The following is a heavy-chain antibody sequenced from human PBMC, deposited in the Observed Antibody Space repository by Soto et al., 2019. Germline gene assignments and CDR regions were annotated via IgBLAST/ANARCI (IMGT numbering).Heavy chain of an antibody. V-gene: IGHV1-8*01. J-gene: IGHJ6*03. D-gene: IGHD2-2*03. CDR3: ARGSPGYCSSTSCQRYYYYYYMDV. Sequence: QVQLVQSGAEVKKPGASVKVSCKASGYTFTSYDINWVRQATGQGLEWMGWMNPNSGNTGYAQKFQGRVTMTRNTSISTAYMELSSLRSEDTAVYYCARGSPGYCSSTSCQRYYYYYYMDVWGKGTTVTVSS. CDR2: MNPNSGNT. CDR1: GYTFTSYD.